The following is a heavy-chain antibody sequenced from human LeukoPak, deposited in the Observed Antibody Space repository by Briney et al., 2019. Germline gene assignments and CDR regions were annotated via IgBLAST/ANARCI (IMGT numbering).Heavy chain of an antibody. V-gene: IGHV1-2*02. CDR3: ARNIVGAPLDY. J-gene: IGHJ4*02. Sequence: ASVTLSFKASGYTFTVYYMHWVRLAPGQGIEWMGGINPNSGGTNYAQKFQGRVTMTRDTSISSAYMELSRLRSDDTAVYYCARNIVGAPLDYWGQGALVTASS. CDR1: GYTFTVYY. CDR2: INPNSGGT. D-gene: IGHD1-26*01.